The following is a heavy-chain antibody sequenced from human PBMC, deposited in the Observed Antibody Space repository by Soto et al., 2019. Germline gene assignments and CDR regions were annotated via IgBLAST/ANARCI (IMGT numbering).Heavy chain of an antibody. CDR3: AKDQGRECDFWSGYPPYYYYGMDV. Sequence: GGSLRLSCAASGFTFSSYAMSWVRQAPGKGLEWVSAISGSGGSTYYADSVKGRFTISRDNSKDTLYLQMNSLRAEDTAVYYCAKDQGRECDFWSGYPPYYYYGMDVWGQGTTVTVSS. J-gene: IGHJ6*02. CDR1: GFTFSSYA. CDR2: ISGSGGST. D-gene: IGHD3-3*01. V-gene: IGHV3-23*01.